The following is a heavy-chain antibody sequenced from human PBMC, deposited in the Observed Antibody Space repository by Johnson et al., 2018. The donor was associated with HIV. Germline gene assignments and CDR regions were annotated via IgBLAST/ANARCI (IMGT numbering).Heavy chain of an antibody. V-gene: IGHV3-13*01. D-gene: IGHD3-22*01. J-gene: IGHJ3*02. Sequence: VTLVESGGGLVQPGGSLRLSCAASGFTFSSYDMHWVRQTTGKGLESVSGIGTAGDTYYPGSVKGRFTISRDNSRNTMYLQMNSLRAEDTAVYYCAKERGYDSSGYNRWYVPDAFDIWGQGTMVTVSS. CDR3: AKERGYDSSGYNRWYVPDAFDI. CDR2: IGTAGDT. CDR1: GFTFSSYD.